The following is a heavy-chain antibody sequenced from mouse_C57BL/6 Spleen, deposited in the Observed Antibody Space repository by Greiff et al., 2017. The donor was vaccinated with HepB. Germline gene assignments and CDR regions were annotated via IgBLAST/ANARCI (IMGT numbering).Heavy chain of an antibody. Sequence: VQLQQSGAELARPGASVKLSCKASGYTFTSYGISWVKQRTGQGLEWIGEIYPRSGNTYYNEKFKGKATLTADKSSSTAYMELRSLTSEDSAVYFCARSLYYGSRYWYFDVWGTGTTVTVSS. V-gene: IGHV1-81*01. CDR3: ARSLYYGSRYWYFDV. J-gene: IGHJ1*03. D-gene: IGHD1-1*01. CDR1: GYTFTSYG. CDR2: IYPRSGNT.